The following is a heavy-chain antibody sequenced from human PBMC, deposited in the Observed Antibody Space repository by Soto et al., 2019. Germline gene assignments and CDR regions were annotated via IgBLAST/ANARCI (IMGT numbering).Heavy chain of an antibody. D-gene: IGHD6-13*01. CDR1: GGTFSSYA. V-gene: IGHV1-69*13. J-gene: IGHJ3*02. CDR2: IIPIFGTA. CDR3: ASYSSSWYGGAFDI. Sequence: ASVKVSCKASGGTFSSYAISWVRQAPGQGIEWMGGIIPIFGTANYAQKFQGRVTITADESTSTAYMELSSLRSEDTAVYYCASYSSSWYGGAFDIWGQGTMVTVSS.